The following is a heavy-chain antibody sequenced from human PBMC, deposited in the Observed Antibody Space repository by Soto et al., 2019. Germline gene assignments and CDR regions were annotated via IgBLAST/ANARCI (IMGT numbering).Heavy chain of an antibody. Sequence: QVQLVQSGPEVKKPGASVKVSCKASGYTFTTYDFNWVRQAPGQGLEWMGWLNPKSGMTGSAQKFQGRVTMTRDSSISTVYMELSNLRSEDTTVYDGARVARSPDYWGQGTLVTVSS. CDR2: LNPKSGMT. CDR1: GYTFTTYD. J-gene: IGHJ4*02. CDR3: ARVARSPDY. D-gene: IGHD1-26*01. V-gene: IGHV1-8*01.